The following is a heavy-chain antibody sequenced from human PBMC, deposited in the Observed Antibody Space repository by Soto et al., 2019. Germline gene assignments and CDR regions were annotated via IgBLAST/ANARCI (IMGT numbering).Heavy chain of an antibody. CDR1: GFTFDDYA. D-gene: IGHD3-16*02. Sequence: EVQLVESGGGLVQAGRSLRLSCAASGFTFDDYAMHWVRQATGKGLVWVSTITWTSGSICYADSVKGRFTISRDNAKNSLYLQMNSLGAEDTALYYGAKAAVSDHYDGRDVWGEGTTVTVSS. CDR2: ITWTSGSI. J-gene: IGHJ6*04. CDR3: AKAAVSDHYDGRDV. V-gene: IGHV3-9*01.